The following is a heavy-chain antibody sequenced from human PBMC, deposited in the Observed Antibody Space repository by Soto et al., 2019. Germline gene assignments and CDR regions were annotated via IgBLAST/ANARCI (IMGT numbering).Heavy chain of an antibody. CDR1: GFTFSSFA. Sequence: LRFSCAVSGFTFSSFARNWVRQVPGRGLEWVSFISSSGSTTYYADSVKGRFTISRDSAKNSLYLQMNSLRDEDTAVYFCARDPNGITDFDYWGQGTQVTVSS. J-gene: IGHJ4*02. CDR3: ARDPNGITDFDY. D-gene: IGHD2-8*01. V-gene: IGHV3-48*02. CDR2: ISSSGSTT.